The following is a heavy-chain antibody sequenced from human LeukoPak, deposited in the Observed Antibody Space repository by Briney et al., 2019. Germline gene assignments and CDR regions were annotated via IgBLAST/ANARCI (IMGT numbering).Heavy chain of an antibody. D-gene: IGHD4-17*01. J-gene: IGHJ4*02. Sequence: SETLSLTCTVSGGSIGSYYWSWIRQPPGKGLEWIGEINHSGSTNYNPSLKSRVTISVDTSKNQFSLKLSSVTAADTAVYYCARRSRSGTFFSSTTVTTGFDYWGQGTLVTVSS. V-gene: IGHV4-34*01. CDR2: INHSGST. CDR1: GGSIGSYY. CDR3: ARRSRSGTFFSSTTVTTGFDY.